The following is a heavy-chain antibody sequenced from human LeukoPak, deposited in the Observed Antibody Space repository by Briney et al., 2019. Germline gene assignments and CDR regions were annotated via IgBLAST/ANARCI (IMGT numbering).Heavy chain of an antibody. D-gene: IGHD5-18*01. CDR2: ISYDGSNK. CDR3: ALGGYTYGYGS. J-gene: IGHJ5*02. V-gene: IGHV3-30*03. Sequence: GGSLRLSCAASGITFSSYDIHWVRRAPGKGLEWVAVISYDGSNKYYADSVKGRFTISRDNSKNTLYLQMNSLRVEDTAVYYCALGGYTYGYGSWGQGTLVTVSS. CDR1: GITFSSYD.